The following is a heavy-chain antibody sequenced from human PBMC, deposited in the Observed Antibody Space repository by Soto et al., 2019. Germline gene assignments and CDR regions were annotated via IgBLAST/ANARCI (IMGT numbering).Heavy chain of an antibody. CDR2: ISWNSGSI. D-gene: IGHD2-2*01. V-gene: IGHV3-9*01. CDR1: GFTFDDYS. CDR3: AKDRGIVVVPAALDY. J-gene: IGHJ4*02. Sequence: EVQLVESGGGLVQPGRSLRLSCAASGFTFDDYSMHWVRQAPGKGLEWVSGISWNSGSIGYADSVKGRFTISRDNAKNSLYLQMNSLRAEDTALYYCAKDRGIVVVPAALDYWGQGTLVTVSS.